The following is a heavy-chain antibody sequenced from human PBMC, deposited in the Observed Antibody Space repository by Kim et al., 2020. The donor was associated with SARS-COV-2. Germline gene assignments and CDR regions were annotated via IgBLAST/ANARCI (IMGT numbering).Heavy chain of an antibody. CDR3: ARADAAAGTTFDYYYGMDV. J-gene: IGHJ6*02. V-gene: IGHV5-51*01. CDR2: IYPGDSHT. D-gene: IGHD6-13*01. Sequence: GESLKISCKGSGYSFTSYWIGWVRQMPGKGLEWMGIIYPGDSHTRYSPSFQGQVSISADKSINTAYLQWSSLKASDTAMYYCARADAAAGTTFDYYYGMDVWGQGTTVTVSS. CDR1: GYSFTSYW.